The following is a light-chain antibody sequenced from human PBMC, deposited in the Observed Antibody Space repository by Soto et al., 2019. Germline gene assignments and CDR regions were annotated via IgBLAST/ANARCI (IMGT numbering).Light chain of an antibody. V-gene: IGLV2-8*01. CDR2: EVS. Sequence: QSALTQPPSASGSPGQSVTISCTGTSSDVGGYNYVSWYQQHPGKAPKLMISEVSKRPSGVPDRFAGSKAGTTASLTVSVLQAEDEADYYCSSFAGNTNLVFGGGTKLTVL. CDR3: SSFAGNTNLV. J-gene: IGLJ2*01. CDR1: SSDVGGYNY.